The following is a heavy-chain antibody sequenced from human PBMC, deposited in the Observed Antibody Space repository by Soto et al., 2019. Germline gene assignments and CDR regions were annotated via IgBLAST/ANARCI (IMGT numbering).Heavy chain of an antibody. J-gene: IGHJ6*02. CDR1: GGTFSRDA. Sequence: QEQLVQSGTEVRKPGSSVKVSCKASGGTFSRDAVTWVRQAPGQGLEWMGGIIPIIGTANYARDFQGRVTITADESTGTAYMDLSSLRSEDTAVYDCAIVVVVTAIPYYYYTMDVWGQGTKVTGSS. CDR2: IIPIIGTA. V-gene: IGHV1-69*01. CDR3: AIVVVVTAIPYYYYTMDV. D-gene: IGHD2-21*02.